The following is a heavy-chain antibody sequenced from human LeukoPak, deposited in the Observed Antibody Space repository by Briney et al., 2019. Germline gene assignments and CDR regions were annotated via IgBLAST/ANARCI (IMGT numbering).Heavy chain of an antibody. CDR1: SDSIGRGSYY. D-gene: IGHD6-6*01. J-gene: IGHJ3*02. Sequence: TPSETLSLTCTVSSDSIGRGSYYWSWIRQPAGKRLEWIGRIDASGSTNYNPPLESRVTISVDTSKNQFSLKLSSVTAADTAVYYCARHRSIAARRGAFDIWGQGTMVTVSS. CDR2: IDASGST. CDR3: ARHRSIAARRGAFDI. V-gene: IGHV4-61*02.